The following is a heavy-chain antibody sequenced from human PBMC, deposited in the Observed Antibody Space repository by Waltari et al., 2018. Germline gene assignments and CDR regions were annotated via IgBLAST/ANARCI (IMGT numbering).Heavy chain of an antibody. CDR3: ATALGDSSSASRPFDF. V-gene: IGHV1-69-2*01. Sequence: DVPLLQSGAELKEPGTTVRISCKVSGYTFSDYYIHWVQQAPGKGLRWMGLVDPEDGETIYADNFQGRVTISEDTSTDTAFMELSSLRSEDTAVFYCATALGDSSSASRPFDFWGQGTMITVSS. CDR2: VDPEDGET. CDR1: GYTFSDYY. J-gene: IGHJ3*01. D-gene: IGHD6-19*01.